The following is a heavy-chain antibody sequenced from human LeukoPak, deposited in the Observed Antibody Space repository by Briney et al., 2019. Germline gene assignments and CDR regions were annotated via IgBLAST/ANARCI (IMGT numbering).Heavy chain of an antibody. D-gene: IGHD5-12*01. J-gene: IGHJ5*02. CDR1: GYSFTSYW. V-gene: IGHV5-51*01. CDR3: ARQQMATTSGWFDP. Sequence: GESLKISCKGSGYSFTSYWFGWVGQMPGKGLEWMGIFYPGDSDTRYSPSFQGQVTISADKSISTAYLQWSSLKASDTAMYYCARQQMATTSGWFDPWGQGTLVTVSS. CDR2: FYPGDSDT.